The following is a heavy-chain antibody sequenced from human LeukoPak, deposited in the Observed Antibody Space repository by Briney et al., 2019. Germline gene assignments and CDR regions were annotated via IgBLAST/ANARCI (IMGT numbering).Heavy chain of an antibody. CDR3: AREWPEIDY. CDR2: ISSSGTTI. V-gene: IGHV3-48*03. Sequence: PGGSLRLSCAASGFTFSSYEMNWVRQAPGKGLEWVSYISSSGTTIYYADSVKGRFTISRDNAKNSLYLQMNSLRAEDTAVYYCAREWPEIDYWGQGTLVTVSS. J-gene: IGHJ4*02. D-gene: IGHD5-24*01. CDR1: GFTFSSYE.